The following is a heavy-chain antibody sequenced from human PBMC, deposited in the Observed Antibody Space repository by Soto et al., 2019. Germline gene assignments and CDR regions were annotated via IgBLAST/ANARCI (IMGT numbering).Heavy chain of an antibody. J-gene: IGHJ3*02. D-gene: IGHD2-15*01. CDR1: GFTVSSNY. Sequence: GGSLRLSCAASGFTVSSNYMSWVRQAPGKGLEWVSVIYSGGSTYYADSVKGRFTISRDNSKNTLYLQMNSLRAEDMAVYYCARESGGSWDAFDIWGQGTMVTVSS. V-gene: IGHV3-66*01. CDR3: ARESGGSWDAFDI. CDR2: IYSGGST.